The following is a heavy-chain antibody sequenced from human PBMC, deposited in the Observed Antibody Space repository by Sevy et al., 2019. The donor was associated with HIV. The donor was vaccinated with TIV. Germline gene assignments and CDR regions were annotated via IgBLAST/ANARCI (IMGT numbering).Heavy chain of an antibody. CDR3: ARDRVQPSHWYFDL. D-gene: IGHD3-10*01. CDR1: GFTFSSYA. Sequence: GGSLRLSCAASGFTFSSYAMSWVRQAPGKGLQWVSSITSESGYIYYADSVKGRFIISRDNAKNSVYLQMNSLRADDTAVYYCARDRVQPSHWYFDLWGRGTLVTVSS. CDR2: ITSESGYI. V-gene: IGHV3-21*01. J-gene: IGHJ2*01.